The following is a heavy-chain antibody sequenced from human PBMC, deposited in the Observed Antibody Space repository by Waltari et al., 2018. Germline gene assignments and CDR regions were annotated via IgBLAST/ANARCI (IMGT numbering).Heavy chain of an antibody. D-gene: IGHD3-22*01. CDR2: IYYSGST. CDR1: GGSISSSSYY. J-gene: IGHJ4*02. Sequence: QLQLQESGPGLVKPSETLSLTCTVSGGSISSSSYYWGWIRQPPGKGLEWIGSIYYSGSTSYHPSLKSRVTLSVDTSKNQFSLKLSSVTAADTAVYYCASQIVVAPREFDYWGQGTLVTVSS. CDR3: ASQIVVAPREFDY. V-gene: IGHV4-39*01.